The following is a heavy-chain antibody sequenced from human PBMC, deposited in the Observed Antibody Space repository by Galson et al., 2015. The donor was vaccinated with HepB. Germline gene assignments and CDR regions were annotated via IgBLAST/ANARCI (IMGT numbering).Heavy chain of an antibody. V-gene: IGHV1-2*04. CDR2: INPNSGGT. CDR1: GYTFTGYY. CDR3: ARGRGVRANWFDP. J-gene: IGHJ5*02. D-gene: IGHD1-1*01. Sequence: SVKVSCKASGYTFTGYYMHWVRQAPGQGLEWMGWINPNSGGTNYAQKFQGWVTMTRDTSISTAYMELSRLRSDDTAVYYCARGRGVRANWFDPWGQGTPVTVSS.